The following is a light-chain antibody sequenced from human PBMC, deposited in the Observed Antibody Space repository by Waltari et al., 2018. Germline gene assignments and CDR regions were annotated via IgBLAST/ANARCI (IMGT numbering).Light chain of an antibody. CDR3: QQYYSTPWT. V-gene: IGKV4-1*01. J-gene: IGKJ1*01. CDR1: QTVLYSSNNKNY. Sequence: IVMTQSPDSLAVSLGARATINCKSSQTVLYSSNNKNYLAWYQRKPGQPPNLLIYWAATREAGVPDRFSGSGSGTDFTLTISSLRAEDVAVYYCQQYYSTPWTFGQGTKVEIK. CDR2: WAA.